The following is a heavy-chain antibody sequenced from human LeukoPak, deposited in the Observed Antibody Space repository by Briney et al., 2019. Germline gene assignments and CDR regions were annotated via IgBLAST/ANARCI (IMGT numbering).Heavy chain of an antibody. Sequence: GGSLRLSCAASGFTFNTYSMNWVRQAPGKGLEWVSSISSSSSYIYYADSVKGRFTISRDNAKNSLYLQMNGLRAEDTAVYYCARDGHYDILTGYFQDWGQGTLVTVSS. CDR1: GFTFNTYS. J-gene: IGHJ1*01. CDR2: ISSSSSYI. D-gene: IGHD3-9*01. CDR3: ARDGHYDILTGYFQD. V-gene: IGHV3-21*04.